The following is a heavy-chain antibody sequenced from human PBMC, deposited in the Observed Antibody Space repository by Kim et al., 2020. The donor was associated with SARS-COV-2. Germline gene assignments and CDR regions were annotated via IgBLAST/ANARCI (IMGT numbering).Heavy chain of an antibody. CDR2: IKSKSDGGTT. CDR1: GFTFSNAW. J-gene: IGHJ4*02. V-gene: IGHV3-15*01. Sequence: GGSLRLSCAASGFTFSNAWMSWVRQAPGKGLEWIGRIKSKSDGGTTDYAPPVKGRFTLSRDDSKSTLYLQMNSLKTEDTALYYCTTGAAAPDIVSTDRWGQGTLVTVSS. CDR3: TTGAAAPDIVSTDR. D-gene: IGHD5-12*01.